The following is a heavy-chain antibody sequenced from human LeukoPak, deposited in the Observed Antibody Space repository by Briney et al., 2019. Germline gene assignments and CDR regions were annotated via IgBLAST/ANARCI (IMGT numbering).Heavy chain of an antibody. CDR3: ARWAVRDSVVVPAAMSSLDI. Sequence: GGSLRLSCAASGFTFSSYWISWVRRALGKGLEWVTSINQDGSEKYYVDSVKGRFTISRDNAKNSMYLQMNSLRAADPSVYYCARWAVRDSVVVPAAMSSLDIWGHGTTVTVSS. CDR1: GFTFSSYW. D-gene: IGHD2-2*01. CDR2: INQDGSEK. V-gene: IGHV3-7*01. J-gene: IGHJ6*02.